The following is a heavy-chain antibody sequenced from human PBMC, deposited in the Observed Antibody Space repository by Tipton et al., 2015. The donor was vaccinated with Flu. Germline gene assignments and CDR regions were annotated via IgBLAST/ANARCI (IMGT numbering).Heavy chain of an antibody. CDR2: IYYSGST. J-gene: IGHJ6*02. CDR1: GGSISSSSYY. Sequence: TLSLTCTVSGGSISSSSYYWGRIRQPPGKGLEWIGSIYYSGSTYYNPSLKSRVTISVDTSKNQFSLKLSSVTAADTAVYYCARDRLLWFGDRYGMDVWGQGTTVTVSS. V-gene: IGHV4-39*07. CDR3: ARDRLLWFGDRYGMDV. D-gene: IGHD3-10*01.